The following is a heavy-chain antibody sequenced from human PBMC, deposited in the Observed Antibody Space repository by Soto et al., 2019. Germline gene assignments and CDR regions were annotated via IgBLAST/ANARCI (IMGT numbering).Heavy chain of an antibody. V-gene: IGHV3-7*04. CDR1: GFTFISYW. CDR3: AGDFRSDWFDP. CDR2: IRQDGSEK. Sequence: EVQLVESGGGLVQPGESLRLSCAASGFTFISYWMSWVRQAPGKGLEWVANIRQDGSEKYYVDSVKGRFTISRDNAKNSVYLQMNSLRAEDTAVYYCAGDFRSDWFDPWGRGTLVTVSS. J-gene: IGHJ5*02.